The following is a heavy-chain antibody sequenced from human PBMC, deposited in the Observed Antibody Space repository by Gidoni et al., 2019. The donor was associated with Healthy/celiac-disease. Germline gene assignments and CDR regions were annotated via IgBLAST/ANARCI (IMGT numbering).Heavy chain of an antibody. CDR1: GGSISSGGYY. Sequence: QVQLQESGPGLVKPSQTLSLPCTFSGGSISSGGYYWSWIRQHPGKGLGWIGYIYYSGSTYYNPSLKSRVTISVDTSKNQFSLKLSSVTAADTAVYYCARVGYYDSSGYYYDGLYFDYWGQGTLVTVSS. J-gene: IGHJ4*02. V-gene: IGHV4-31*03. CDR3: ARVGYYDSSGYYYDGLYFDY. D-gene: IGHD3-22*01. CDR2: IYYSGST.